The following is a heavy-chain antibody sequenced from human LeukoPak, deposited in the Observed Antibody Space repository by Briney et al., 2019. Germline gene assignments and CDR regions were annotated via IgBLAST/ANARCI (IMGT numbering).Heavy chain of an antibody. CDR1: GITLSNYG. Sequence: PGGSLRLSCAVSGITLSNYGMSWVRQAPGKGLEWVADINDGGSRRNYVDSVKGRFTISRDNAKNSLYLQMNSLRAEDTAVYCCARVRVSRALCDSSSPRPKYYFDYWGQGTLVTVSS. CDR2: INDGGSRR. CDR3: ARVRVSRALCDSSSPRPKYYFDY. J-gene: IGHJ4*02. V-gene: IGHV3-7*01. D-gene: IGHD6-6*01.